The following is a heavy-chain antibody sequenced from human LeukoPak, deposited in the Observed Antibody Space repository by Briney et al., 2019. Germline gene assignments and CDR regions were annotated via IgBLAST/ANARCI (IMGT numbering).Heavy chain of an antibody. CDR1: GYSISSGHY. Sequence: SETLSLTCTVSGYSISSGHYWGWIRQPPGKGLEWIGSIYHSGSTYYNPSLKSRVTISVDTSKNQFSLKLSSVTAADTAVYYCARDATMMGNYFNYWGQGTLVTVSS. V-gene: IGHV4-38-2*02. CDR2: IYHSGST. CDR3: ARDATMMGNYFNY. J-gene: IGHJ4*02. D-gene: IGHD5-12*01.